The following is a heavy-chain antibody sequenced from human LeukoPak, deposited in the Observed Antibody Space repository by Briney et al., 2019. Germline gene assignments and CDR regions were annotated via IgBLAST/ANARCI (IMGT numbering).Heavy chain of an antibody. Sequence: GGSLRLSCAASGFTFSRYSMNWVRQAPGKGLEWVSTISGSAGSTYYADSVKGRFTVSRDNSKNTLYLQMNSLRAEDTAVYYCAKAKGWLQIFDYWGQGTLVIVSS. CDR3: AKAKGWLQIFDY. V-gene: IGHV3-23*01. J-gene: IGHJ4*02. D-gene: IGHD6-19*01. CDR2: ISGSAGST. CDR1: GFTFSRYS.